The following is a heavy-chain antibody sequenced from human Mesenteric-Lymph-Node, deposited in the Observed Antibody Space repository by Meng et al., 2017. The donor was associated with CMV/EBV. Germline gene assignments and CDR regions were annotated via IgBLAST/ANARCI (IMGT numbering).Heavy chain of an antibody. CDR3: AKVRTWGVISY. V-gene: IGHV3-23*01. D-gene: IGHD2-21*01. CDR2: ISGSGGST. J-gene: IGHJ4*02. Sequence: GGSLRLSCAASGFTFSNYANNWVRQAPGKGLEWVSAISGSGGSTYYADSVKGRFTISRDNSKNTLYLQMNSLRAEDTAVYYCAKVRTWGVISYWGQGTLVTVSS. CDR1: GFTFSNYA.